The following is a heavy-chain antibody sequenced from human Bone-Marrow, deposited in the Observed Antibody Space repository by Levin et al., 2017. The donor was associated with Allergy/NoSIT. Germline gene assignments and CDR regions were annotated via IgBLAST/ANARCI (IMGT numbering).Heavy chain of an antibody. CDR1: GFTFSSNG. V-gene: IGHV3-30*18. CDR2: ISYDGGKT. Sequence: QSGESLKISCAASGFTFSSNGMHWVRQAPGKGLEWVAAISYDGGKTYYVDSAKGRFTISRDNSKNTLFLQMNSLRGEDTAVYYCAKDRPGRSGYYDPVGYYYELDYWGQGILVTVSS. D-gene: IGHD3-22*01. CDR3: AKDRPGRSGYYDPVGYYYELDY. J-gene: IGHJ4*02.